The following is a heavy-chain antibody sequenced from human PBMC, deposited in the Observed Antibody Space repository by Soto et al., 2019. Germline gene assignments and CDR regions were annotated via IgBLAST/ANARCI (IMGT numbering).Heavy chain of an antibody. CDR2: VKSKANGGTV. Sequence: EVQLVESGGGLVKPGGSLRLSCAASGFTFNGAWMNWVRQAPGKRLEWVGRVKSKANGGTVDYGAPVKGRFTISRDDSANTVYLQMNSLNTEDIALYYCSADLPDWGAYAFDYWGQGTLVTVSS. J-gene: IGHJ4*02. CDR3: SADLPDWGAYAFDY. V-gene: IGHV3-15*07. D-gene: IGHD3-16*01. CDR1: GFTFNGAW.